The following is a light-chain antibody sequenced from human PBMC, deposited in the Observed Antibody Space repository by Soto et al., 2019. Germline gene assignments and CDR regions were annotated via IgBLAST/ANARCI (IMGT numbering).Light chain of an antibody. CDR1: QSVRTN. Sequence: EIVMTQYPDTLSVSPGETVTLPCRASQSVRTNLAWYQHKPGQSPRLLIYGASNRATGFPARFSGSGSGTEFTLTISSLQSEDFAVYYCQQYNNWPLTFGQGTKVDIK. CDR3: QQYNNWPLT. V-gene: IGKV3-15*01. J-gene: IGKJ1*01. CDR2: GAS.